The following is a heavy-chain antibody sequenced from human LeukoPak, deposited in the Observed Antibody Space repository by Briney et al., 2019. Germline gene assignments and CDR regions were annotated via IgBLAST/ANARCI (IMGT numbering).Heavy chain of an antibody. Sequence: ASVKVSCKASGYTFTSYYMHWVRQAPGQGLERMGIINPSGGSTSYAQKFQGRVTMTRDMSTSTVYMELSSLRSEDTAVYYCARARITAAGIDSWGQGTLVTVSS. D-gene: IGHD6-13*01. J-gene: IGHJ5*01. CDR1: GYTFTSYY. V-gene: IGHV1-46*01. CDR2: INPSGGST. CDR3: ARARITAAGIDS.